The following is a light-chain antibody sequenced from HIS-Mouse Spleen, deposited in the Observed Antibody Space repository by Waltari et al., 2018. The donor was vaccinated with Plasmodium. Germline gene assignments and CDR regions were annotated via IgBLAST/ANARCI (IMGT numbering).Light chain of an antibody. V-gene: IGLV3-10*01. CDR1: ALPKKY. J-gene: IGLJ3*02. Sequence: SYELTQPPSASVPPGQTARITCSGDALPKKYAYWYQQKSGQAPVLVIYEDSKRPSSSWTIATLTLRGAPMDVAADSYCYSTDSSGNHRVFGGQTKLSVL. CDR3: YSTDSSGNHRV. CDR2: EDS.